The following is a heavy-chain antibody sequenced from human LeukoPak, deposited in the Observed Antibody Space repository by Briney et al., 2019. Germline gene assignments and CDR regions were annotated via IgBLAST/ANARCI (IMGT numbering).Heavy chain of an antibody. CDR1: GFALTDYA. D-gene: IGHD1-26*01. CDR3: AKGPYYVAAD. Sequence: GGSLRLSCAASGFALTDYAMTWFRQAPGKGLGWVSAISGSGGTTYYAASVKGRFTISRDNSKNTLYLHMSSLRAEDTAVYYCAKGPYYVAADWGQGTLVTVSS. V-gene: IGHV3-23*01. J-gene: IGHJ4*02. CDR2: ISGSGGTT.